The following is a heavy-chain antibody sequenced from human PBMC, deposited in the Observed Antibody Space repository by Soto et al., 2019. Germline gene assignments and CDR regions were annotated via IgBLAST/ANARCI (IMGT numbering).Heavy chain of an antibody. Sequence: SLRLSFAASGFTFSSYGMHWVRQAPGKGLEWVAVISYDGSNKYYAGSVKGRFTISRDNSKNTLYLQMNSLRAEDTAVYYCAKRATLGRLDPWGQGTLVTVS. CDR2: ISYDGSNK. CDR3: AKRATLGRLDP. J-gene: IGHJ5*02. CDR1: GFTFSSYG. V-gene: IGHV3-30*18.